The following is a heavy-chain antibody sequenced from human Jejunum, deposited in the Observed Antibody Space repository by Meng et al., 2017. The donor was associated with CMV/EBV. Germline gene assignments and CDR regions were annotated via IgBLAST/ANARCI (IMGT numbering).Heavy chain of an antibody. V-gene: IGHV3-74*01. CDR1: GFPFNTYW. D-gene: IGHD3-10*01. CDR3: VKDKGRTALDY. Sequence: EGKVGEAGGGLVQPGGSLTLSCAASGFPFNTYWMHWVRQAPGKGLVWVSRINGDGSITNYADSVKGRFTISRDNAKNTVYLQMNSLRVEDTGVYYCVKDKGRTALDYWGQGSLVTVSS. J-gene: IGHJ4*02. CDR2: INGDGSIT.